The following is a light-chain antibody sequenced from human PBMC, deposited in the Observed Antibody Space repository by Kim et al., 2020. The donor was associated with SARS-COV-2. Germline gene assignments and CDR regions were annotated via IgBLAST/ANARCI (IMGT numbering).Light chain of an antibody. CDR1: SSNIGRNN. Sequence: GQRVTISCSGSSSNIGRNNVNWYQQFPGTAPQLLIDTDDRRPSGVSDRVSCSKSGTSASLAISALRSEDEADYYCATWDDSLDVWMFGGGTQLTVL. CDR2: TDD. CDR3: ATWDDSLDVWM. V-gene: IGLV1-44*01. J-gene: IGLJ3*02.